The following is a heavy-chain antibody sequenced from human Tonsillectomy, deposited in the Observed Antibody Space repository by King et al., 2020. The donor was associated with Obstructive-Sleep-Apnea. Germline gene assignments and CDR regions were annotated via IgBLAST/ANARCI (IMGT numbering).Heavy chain of an antibody. J-gene: IGHJ4*02. CDR1: GYTFTSYG. CDR2: ITAYNGNT. D-gene: IGHD3-10*01. Sequence: QLVQAGAEVKKPGASVKVSCKASGYTFTSYGISWVRQAPGQGLEWMGWITAYNGNTNYAQKLQGRVTMTTDTSTTTAYMELRSLRSDDTAVYYCARDRDYYASGSYADYWGQGTLVTVSS. V-gene: IGHV1-18*01. CDR3: ARDRDYYASGSYADY.